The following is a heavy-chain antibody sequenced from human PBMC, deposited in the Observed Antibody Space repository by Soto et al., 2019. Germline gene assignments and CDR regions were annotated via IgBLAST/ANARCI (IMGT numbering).Heavy chain of an antibody. CDR3: ARANSPSYFDY. CDR2: INHSGST. Sequence: PSETLSLTCAVYGGSFSGYYWSWIRQPPGKGLEWIGEINHSGSTNYNPSLKSRVTISVDTSKNQFSLKLSSVTAADTAVYYCARANSPSYFDYWGQGTLVTVSS. CDR1: GGSFSGYY. J-gene: IGHJ4*02. V-gene: IGHV4-34*01.